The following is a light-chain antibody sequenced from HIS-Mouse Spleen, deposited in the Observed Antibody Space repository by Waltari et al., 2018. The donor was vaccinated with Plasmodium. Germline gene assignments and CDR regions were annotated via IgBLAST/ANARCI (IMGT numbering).Light chain of an antibody. CDR2: GAS. V-gene: IGKV3-20*01. Sequence: EIVLTRSPGTLPLSPGERATLSCRASQSVSSSYLAWYQQKPGQAPRLLIYGASSRATGIPDRFSGSGSGTDFTLTISRLEPEDFAVYYCQQYGSSPLTFGGGTKVEIK. J-gene: IGKJ4*01. CDR3: QQYGSSPLT. CDR1: QSVSSSY.